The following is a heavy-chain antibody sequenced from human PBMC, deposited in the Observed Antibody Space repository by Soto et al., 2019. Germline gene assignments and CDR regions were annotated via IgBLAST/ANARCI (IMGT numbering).Heavy chain of an antibody. Sequence: QVQLVQSGPEVKKPGSSVKVSCKASGGTFSSYAISWVRQAPGQGLEWMGGIIPIFGTANYAQKFQGRVTITADESTSTDYMELSSLRSEDTAVYYCARTDIVVVVAATHDYYYYGMDVWGQGTTVPVSS. J-gene: IGHJ6*02. CDR2: IIPIFGTA. V-gene: IGHV1-69*01. CDR3: ARTDIVVVVAATHDYYYYGMDV. D-gene: IGHD2-15*01. CDR1: GGTFSSYA.